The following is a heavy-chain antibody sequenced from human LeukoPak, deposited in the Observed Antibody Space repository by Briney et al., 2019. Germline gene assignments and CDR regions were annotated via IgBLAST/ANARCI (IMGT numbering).Heavy chain of an antibody. J-gene: IGHJ4*02. D-gene: IGHD5-12*01. Sequence: GGSLRLSCAASGFTFSSYWMTWVRQAPGRGLEWVANIKGDGSEKYYADSVRGQFTITRDNAKNSLYLQMNSLRAEDTAVYYCAMFGLVAAIDSWGQGTLVTVSS. CDR1: GFTFSSYW. CDR3: AMFGLVAAIDS. CDR2: IKGDGSEK. V-gene: IGHV3-7*02.